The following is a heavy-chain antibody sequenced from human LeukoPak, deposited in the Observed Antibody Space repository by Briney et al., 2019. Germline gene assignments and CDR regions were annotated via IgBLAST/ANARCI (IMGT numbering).Heavy chain of an antibody. CDR2: INWNGGST. J-gene: IGHJ3*02. V-gene: IGHV3-20*01. CDR3: AGRGSGYYYGAAFDI. D-gene: IGHD3-22*01. CDR1: GFTFDDYG. Sequence: GGSLRLSCAASGFTFDDYGMSWVRQAPGKGLEWVSGINWNGGSTGYADSVKGRFTISRDNAKNSLYLQMNSLRAEDTALYHCAGRGSGYYYGAAFDIWGQGTMVTVSS.